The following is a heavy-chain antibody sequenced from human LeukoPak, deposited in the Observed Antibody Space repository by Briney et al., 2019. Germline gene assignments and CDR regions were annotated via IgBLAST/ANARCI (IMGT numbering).Heavy chain of an antibody. D-gene: IGHD3-16*01. Sequence: GASVKVSCKASGYTFISYGISWVRQAPGQGLEWMGWINPNSGGTNYAQKFQGRVTMTRDTSISTAYMELSRLRSDDTAVYYCARDYTPWFDPWGQGTLVTVSS. CDR3: ARDYTPWFDP. CDR1: GYTFISYG. CDR2: INPNSGGT. J-gene: IGHJ5*02. V-gene: IGHV1-2*02.